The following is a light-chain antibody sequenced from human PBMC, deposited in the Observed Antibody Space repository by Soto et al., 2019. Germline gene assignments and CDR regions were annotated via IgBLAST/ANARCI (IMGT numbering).Light chain of an antibody. CDR2: RNN. CDR3: AAWDDSLSGPV. V-gene: IGLV1-47*01. CDR1: SSNIGINY. J-gene: IGLJ3*02. Sequence: QSVLTQPPSASGTPGQRVTISCSGSSSNIGINYVYWYQQLPGTAPKLLIYRNNQRPSGVPDRFSGSQAGTSASLARSGLRSEDDADYYCAAWDDSLSGPVFGGGTKLTVL.